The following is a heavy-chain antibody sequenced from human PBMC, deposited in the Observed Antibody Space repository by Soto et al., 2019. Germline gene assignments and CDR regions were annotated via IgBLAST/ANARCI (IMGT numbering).Heavy chain of an antibody. V-gene: IGHV1-3*01. Sequence: ASVEVSCKASGYTFTSYAMHWVRRAPGQRLEWMGWINAGNGNTKYSQKFQGRVTITRDTSASTAYMELSSLRSEDTAAYYCGSGANYYYGMDVWGQGTTVTV. CDR3: GSGANYYYGMDV. J-gene: IGHJ6*02. CDR2: INAGNGNT. CDR1: GYTFTSYA. D-gene: IGHD1-26*01.